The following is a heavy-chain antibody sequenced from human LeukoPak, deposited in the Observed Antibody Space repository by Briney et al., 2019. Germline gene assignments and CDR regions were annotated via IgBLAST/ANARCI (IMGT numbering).Heavy chain of an antibody. D-gene: IGHD3-3*01. CDR2: IWYDGSNK. J-gene: IGHJ4*02. V-gene: IGHV3-33*06. CDR3: AKDADFWSGYYGIDY. Sequence: GRSLRLSCAASGFTFSSYGMHWVRQAPGKGLEWVAVIWYDGSNKYYADSVKGRFTISRDNSKNTLYLQMNSLRAEDTAVYYCAKDADFWSGYYGIDYWGQGTLVTVSS. CDR1: GFTFSSYG.